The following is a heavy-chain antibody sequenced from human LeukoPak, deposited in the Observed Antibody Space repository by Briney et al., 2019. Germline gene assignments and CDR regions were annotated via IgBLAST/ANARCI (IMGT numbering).Heavy chain of an antibody. V-gene: IGHV3-49*03. Sequence: GGSLRLSCTASGFTFGDYAMSWFRQAPGKGLEWVGFMRTKLYGGTTEYAASVKGRFTISRDDSKSTAYLQMNSLKTEDTAVYYCSRDMKYYYDSTGYYFSGAFDIWGRGTMVTVSS. CDR2: MRTKLYGGTT. CDR3: SRDMKYYYDSTGYYFSGAFDI. CDR1: GFTFGDYA. J-gene: IGHJ3*02. D-gene: IGHD3-22*01.